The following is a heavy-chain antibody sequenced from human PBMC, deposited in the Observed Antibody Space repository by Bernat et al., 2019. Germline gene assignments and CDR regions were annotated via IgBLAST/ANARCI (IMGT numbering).Heavy chain of an antibody. CDR2: VSAYNGDT. CDR3: ATTSVSLYWYFDL. J-gene: IGHJ2*01. Sequence: QGELVQSGTEMKKLGASVRVSCKAPGFIFTSKGFAWVRQAPGQGLEWMGRVSAYNGDTQYAQKFQGRVLMTTDSSTTTAYMELKNLRSDDTAVYFCATTSVSLYWYFDLWGRGTLVTVSS. V-gene: IGHV1-18*01. CDR1: GFIFTSKG.